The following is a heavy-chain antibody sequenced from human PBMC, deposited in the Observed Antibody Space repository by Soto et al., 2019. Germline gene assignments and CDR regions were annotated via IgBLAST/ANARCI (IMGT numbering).Heavy chain of an antibody. V-gene: IGHV4-30-4*01. J-gene: IGHJ6*02. CDR3: VREDDGGDRDYYGLDV. Sequence: QVQLQESGPGLVRPSQTLSLTCTVSGGSINSGHYHWTWIRQAPGKGLEWMGYIHYTGSIRYNPSLQSRVTMSVDTSKNLFSLNLSSVTAADTAVYFCVREDDGGDRDYYGLDVWGQGTTVTVSS. CDR2: IHYTGSI. CDR1: GGSINSGHYH. D-gene: IGHD2-21*02.